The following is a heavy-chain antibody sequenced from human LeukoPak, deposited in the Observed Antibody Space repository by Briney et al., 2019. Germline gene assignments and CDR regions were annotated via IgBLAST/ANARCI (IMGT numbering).Heavy chain of an antibody. CDR3: ARTTMVRGVPLYSYYYMDV. CDR2: IYYSGST. V-gene: IGHV4-39*07. D-gene: IGHD3-10*01. CDR1: GGSISSTTYY. J-gene: IGHJ6*03. Sequence: SETLSLTCTVSGGSISSTTYYWVWIRQPPGKGLEWIASIYYSGSTYYNPSLKSRVTISIDTSKNQFSLNLSSVTAADTAVYYCARTTMVRGVPLYSYYYMDVWGKGTTDTVSS.